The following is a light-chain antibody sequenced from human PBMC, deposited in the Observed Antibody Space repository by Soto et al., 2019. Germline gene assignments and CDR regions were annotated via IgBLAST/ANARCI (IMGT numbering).Light chain of an antibody. V-gene: IGKV3-20*01. CDR3: QLYGDSPMYT. CDR1: QSVSDSS. CDR2: GAS. J-gene: IGKJ2*01. Sequence: EIVLTQSPGTLSLSPGERATLSCRASQSVSDSSLAWYHQKPGQAPRLLIYGASRRATGIPDTFSGSGSGTDFTLTSSRLEPEDFAVYYCQLYGDSPMYTFGQGTKLEIK.